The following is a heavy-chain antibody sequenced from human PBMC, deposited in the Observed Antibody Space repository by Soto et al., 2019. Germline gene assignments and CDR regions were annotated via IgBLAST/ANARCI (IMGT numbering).Heavy chain of an antibody. V-gene: IGHV4-39*01. J-gene: IGHJ6*03. Sequence: QLQLQESGPGLVKPSETLSLTCTVSGGSISTSTYYWGWIRQPAGKGLEWIGCFYYSGTTYYNPSLRSRVTISVDTSKNQFALMLSSVTAADTAVYYCARSHGSGSRYYYYMDAWGKGTTVTVSS. CDR3: ARSHGSGSRYYYYMDA. CDR2: FYYSGTT. CDR1: GGSISTSTYY. D-gene: IGHD3-10*01.